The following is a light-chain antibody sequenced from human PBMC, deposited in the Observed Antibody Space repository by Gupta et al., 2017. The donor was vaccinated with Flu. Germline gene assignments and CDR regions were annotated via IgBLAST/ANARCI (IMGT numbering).Light chain of an antibody. J-gene: IGKJ2*01. Sequence: DVHLTQSPPLLSAFVGDRVTITCRASQNIEDWLAWYQQQPGTAPKILISKASSLESGVPSRFSGSGSGTDFTLTISNLQHDDYAIYNCHQYDSYSPYTFGQGTKL. CDR1: QNIEDW. CDR3: HQYDSYSPYT. CDR2: KAS. V-gene: IGKV1-5*03.